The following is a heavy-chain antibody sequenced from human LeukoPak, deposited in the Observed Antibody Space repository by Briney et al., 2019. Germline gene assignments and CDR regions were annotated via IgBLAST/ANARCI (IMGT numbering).Heavy chain of an antibody. CDR1: GFTFSNYA. J-gene: IGHJ4*02. CDR2: ILGSGVTT. V-gene: IGHV3-23*01. D-gene: IGHD3-9*01. Sequence: GASLRLSCAASGFTFSNYAMSWVRQAPGKGLEWVSAILGSGVTTYYADSVKGRFTVSRDNSKSTLYLQMNTLRAEDTALYYCAKWGDYDVLTGYYVPDYWGQGTLVTVSS. CDR3: AKWGDYDVLTGYYVPDY.